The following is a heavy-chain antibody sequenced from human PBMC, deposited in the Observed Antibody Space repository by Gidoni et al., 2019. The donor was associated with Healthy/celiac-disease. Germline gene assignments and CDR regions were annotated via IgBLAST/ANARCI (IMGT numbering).Heavy chain of an antibody. CDR3: AKVRAYLVVVAATYFQH. Sequence: EVQLLESGGGLVQPGGSLRLSCAASGFTFSSYAMGWVRQAPGKGLEWVSAISGSGGSTYYADSVKGRFTISRDNSKNTLYLQMNSLRAEDTAVYYCAKVRAYLVVVAATYFQHWGQGTLVTVSS. CDR1: GFTFSSYA. CDR2: ISGSGGST. J-gene: IGHJ1*01. D-gene: IGHD2-15*01. V-gene: IGHV3-23*01.